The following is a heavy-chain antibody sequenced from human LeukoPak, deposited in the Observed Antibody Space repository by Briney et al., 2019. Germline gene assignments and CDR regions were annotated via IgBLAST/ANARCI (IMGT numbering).Heavy chain of an antibody. J-gene: IGHJ5*02. D-gene: IGHD4-17*01. CDR2: ISSSSSYI. CDR1: GFTFSSYS. V-gene: IGHV3-21*01. CDR3: ARDVRYGDYAGWFDP. Sequence: PGGSLRLSCAASGFTFSSYSMNWVRQAPGKGLEWVSSISSSSSYIYYADSVKGRFTISRDNAKNSLYLQMNSLRAEDTAVYYCARDVRYGDYAGWFDPWGQGTLVTVSS.